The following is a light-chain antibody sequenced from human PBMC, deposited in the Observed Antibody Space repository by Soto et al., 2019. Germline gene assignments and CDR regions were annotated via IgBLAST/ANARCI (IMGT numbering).Light chain of an antibody. Sequence: DVQMTQSPSSLSASVGDRVTFTCRASQGISNYLAWFQQKPGKAPKSLIYGASTLQSVVPSRFSGSGSGTDFTLTISGLQPEDLGTYYCQQFNSYPIIFGQGTRLEIK. CDR3: QQFNSYPII. CDR1: QGISNY. CDR2: GAS. V-gene: IGKV1-16*01. J-gene: IGKJ5*01.